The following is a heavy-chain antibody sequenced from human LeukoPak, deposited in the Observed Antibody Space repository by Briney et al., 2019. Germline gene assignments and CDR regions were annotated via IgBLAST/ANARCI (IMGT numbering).Heavy chain of an antibody. CDR2: IFNCGST. Sequence: SGTVSLTCTVSGGSISSYYWSWIRQPPGKGLEWIGYIFNCGSTYYNPSLKSRVTIIVDTSKNQFYLKLSSVTAADTAVYYCARVHLYYDSSGSDSRFDPWGQGTLVTVS. D-gene: IGHD3-22*01. CDR3: ARVHLYYDSSGSDSRFDP. V-gene: IGHV4-59*01. J-gene: IGHJ5*02. CDR1: GGSISSYY.